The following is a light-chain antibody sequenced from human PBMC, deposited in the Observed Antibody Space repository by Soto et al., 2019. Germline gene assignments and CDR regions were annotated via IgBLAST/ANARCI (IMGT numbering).Light chain of an antibody. J-gene: IGKJ2*01. CDR2: RVS. V-gene: IGKV2-30*02. CDR3: MQGTSWPYT. CDR1: QSLVHSDGNTY. Sequence: VMTQSPLSLPVTLGQPASISCRSSQSLVHSDGNTYLNWFHQRPGQAPRRLIYRVSNRDSGVPDRISGSGSATDFTLKISRVEAEDVGVYYCMQGTSWPYTFGQGTKLEIQ.